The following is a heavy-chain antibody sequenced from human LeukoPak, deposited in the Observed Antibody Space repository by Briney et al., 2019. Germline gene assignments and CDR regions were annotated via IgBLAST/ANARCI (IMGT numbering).Heavy chain of an antibody. J-gene: IGHJ6*02. Sequence: GGSLRLSCAASGFIFTTYTMHWVRQAPGKGLEWVAVISYDGSDQYYADSVKGRFAISSDNLKNTLYLQMDRLRAEDTAVYYCARGAYGRANSHYVYGLVVWGQGATVTVSS. CDR2: ISYDGSDQ. D-gene: IGHD4-23*01. V-gene: IGHV3-30*09. CDR1: GFIFTTYT. CDR3: ARGAYGRANSHYVYGLVV.